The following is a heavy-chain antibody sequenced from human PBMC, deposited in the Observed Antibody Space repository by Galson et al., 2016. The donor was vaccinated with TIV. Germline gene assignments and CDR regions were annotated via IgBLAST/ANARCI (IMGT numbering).Heavy chain of an antibody. V-gene: IGHV4-39*07. CDR1: GGSISSISHY. D-gene: IGHD3-3*01. CDR2: VFYSGTT. CDR3: ARHIRMFTIFGVGSMDF. J-gene: IGHJ4*02. Sequence: LSLTCTVSGGSISSISHYWGWIRQPPGKGLEWIGSVFYSGTTNYHPSLKSRVIISVDKAKNQFSLRINSATAADTAMYYCARHIRMFTIFGVGSMDFWGQGKMIIVSS.